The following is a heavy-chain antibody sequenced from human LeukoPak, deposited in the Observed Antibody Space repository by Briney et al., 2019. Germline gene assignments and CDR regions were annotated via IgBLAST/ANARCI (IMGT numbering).Heavy chain of an antibody. CDR2: ISYDINNE. CDR1: GFTFSSYP. V-gene: IGHV3-30-3*01. CDR3: VKVGEVRYFDWLAPYFDF. Sequence: HPGGSLRLSCAASGFTFSSYPMHWVRQAPGKGLEWVAVISYDINNEYYADSVKGRFTISRDNSNNTLYLQMNSLTPEDTAVYYCVKVGEVRYFDWLAPYFDFWGQGTLVTVSS. D-gene: IGHD3-9*01. J-gene: IGHJ4*02.